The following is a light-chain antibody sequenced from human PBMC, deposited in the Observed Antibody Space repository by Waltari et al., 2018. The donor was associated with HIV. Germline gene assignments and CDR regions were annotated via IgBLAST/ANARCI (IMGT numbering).Light chain of an antibody. CDR3: SSYAGSKVV. V-gene: IGLV2-8*01. J-gene: IGLJ2*01. CDR1: SSDVGGYNY. Sequence: HSSLTQPPSASGSPGLSVPISCTGTSSDVGGYNYVSWYQQHPGKAPKLMIYEVSKRPSGVPDRFSGSKSGNTASLTVSGLQAEDEADYYCSSYAGSKVVFGGGTKLTVL. CDR2: EVS.